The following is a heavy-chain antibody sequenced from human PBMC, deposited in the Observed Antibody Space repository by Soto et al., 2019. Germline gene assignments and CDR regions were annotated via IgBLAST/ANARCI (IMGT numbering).Heavy chain of an antibody. CDR1: GGSLSSGGYY. V-gene: IGHV4-31*03. D-gene: IGHD3-22*01. Sequence: SETLSLTCPLSGGSLSSGGYYWSWIRQHPGKGLEWIGYIYYSGSTYYNPSLKSRVTISVDTSKNQFSLKLSSVTAADTAVYYCASLRDYYDSSGYSHYYGMDVWGQGTTVTVS. J-gene: IGHJ6*02. CDR3: ASLRDYYDSSGYSHYYGMDV. CDR2: IYYSGST.